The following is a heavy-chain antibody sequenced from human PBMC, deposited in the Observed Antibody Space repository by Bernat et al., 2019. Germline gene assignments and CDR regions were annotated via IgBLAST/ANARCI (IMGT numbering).Heavy chain of an antibody. CDR2: ISSSSSYI. Sequence: EVQLLESGGGLVQPGGSLRLSCAASGFTFSSYSMNWVRQAPGKGLEWVSSISSSSSYIYYADSVKGRFTISRDNAKNSLYLQMNSLRAEDTAVYYCARDYCSSISCYFDPWGQGTLVTVSS. CDR3: ARDYCSSISCYFDP. CDR1: GFTFSSYS. V-gene: IGHV3-21*01. D-gene: IGHD2-2*01. J-gene: IGHJ5*02.